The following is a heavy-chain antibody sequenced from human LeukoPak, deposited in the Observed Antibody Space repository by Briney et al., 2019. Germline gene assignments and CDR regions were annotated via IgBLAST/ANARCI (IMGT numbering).Heavy chain of an antibody. D-gene: IGHD3-3*01. CDR3: ARDSSGVVFGVVKKPYYYMDV. J-gene: IGHJ6*03. CDR1: GGSISSYY. V-gene: IGHV4-4*07. CDR2: IYTSGST. Sequence: SETLSLTCTVSGGSISSYYWSWIRQPAGKGLEWIGRIYTSGSTNYNPSLKSRVTMSVDTSKNQFSLKLSSVTAADTAVYYCARDSSGVVFGVVKKPYYYMDVWGKGTTVTVSS.